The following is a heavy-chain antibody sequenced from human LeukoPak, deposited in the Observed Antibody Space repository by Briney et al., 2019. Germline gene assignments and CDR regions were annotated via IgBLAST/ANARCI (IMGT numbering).Heavy chain of an antibody. J-gene: IGHJ4*02. CDR1: GFTVSSNY. V-gene: IGHV3-66*01. CDR3: AKDSPGYCSSISCYTGIDY. D-gene: IGHD2-2*02. Sequence: GGSLRLSCAASGFTVSSNYMSWVRQAPGKGLEWVSVIYSGGSTYYADSVKGRFTISRDNSKNTLYLQMNSLRAEDTAVYYCAKDSPGYCSSISCYTGIDYWGQGTLVTVSS. CDR2: IYSGGST.